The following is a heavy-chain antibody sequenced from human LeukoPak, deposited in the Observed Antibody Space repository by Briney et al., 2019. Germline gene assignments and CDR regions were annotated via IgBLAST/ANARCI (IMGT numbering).Heavy chain of an antibody. Sequence: GGSLRLSCAASGFTFSSYGMHWVRQAPGKGLEWVAFIRYDGSNKYYADSVKGRFIISRDNFKNTVDLQVSGLKEEDTAVYYCARDWGQRGVGATLANWGQGTLVIVSS. CDR2: IRYDGSNK. V-gene: IGHV3-30*02. CDR1: GFTFSSYG. D-gene: IGHD1-26*01. CDR3: ARDWGQRGVGATLAN. J-gene: IGHJ4*02.